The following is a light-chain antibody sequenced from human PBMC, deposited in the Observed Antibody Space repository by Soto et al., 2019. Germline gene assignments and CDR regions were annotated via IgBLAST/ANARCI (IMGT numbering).Light chain of an antibody. V-gene: IGKV3-11*01. Sequence: EIVMTQSPATLSVSPGEGATLSCRASQSVSSYLAWYQQNPGQAPRLLIYDASNRATGIPARFSGSGSGTDFTLTISSLEPEDSAIYYCQQRSSWHTFGQGTKVDIK. J-gene: IGKJ1*01. CDR1: QSVSSY. CDR2: DAS. CDR3: QQRSSWHT.